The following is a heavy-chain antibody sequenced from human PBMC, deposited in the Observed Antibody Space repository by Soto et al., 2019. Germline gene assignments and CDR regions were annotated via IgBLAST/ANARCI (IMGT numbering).Heavy chain of an antibody. Sequence: GGSLRLSCAASGFTFSNAWMNWVRQAPGKGLEWVGRIKSKTDGGTADYAAPVKGRFTISRDDSKNTLYLQMNSLKTEDTAVYYCTSSKSLAAYYYYGMDVWGQGTTVTVSS. CDR2: IKSKTDGGTA. J-gene: IGHJ6*02. CDR1: GFTFSNAW. CDR3: TSSKSLAAYYYYGMDV. V-gene: IGHV3-15*07. D-gene: IGHD6-6*01.